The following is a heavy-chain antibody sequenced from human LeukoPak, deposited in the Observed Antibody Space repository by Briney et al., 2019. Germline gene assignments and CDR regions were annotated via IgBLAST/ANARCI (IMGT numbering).Heavy chain of an antibody. D-gene: IGHD1-26*01. CDR1: GYTFSTYA. CDR2: ISVYNGNT. J-gene: IGHJ4*02. Sequence: ASVKVSCKASGYTFSTYAISWVRQAPGQGLEWLGWISVYNGNTNYAQGLQGRVTMTTDTSTSTAYMELRSLRSDDTAVYYCARVRRYSGSYPYYFDYWGQGTLVTVSS. V-gene: IGHV1-18*04. CDR3: ARVRRYSGSYPYYFDY.